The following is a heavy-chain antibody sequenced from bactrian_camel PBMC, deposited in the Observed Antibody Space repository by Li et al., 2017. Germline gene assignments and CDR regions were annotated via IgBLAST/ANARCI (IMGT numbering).Heavy chain of an antibody. CDR3: AADNGAPDCHSGRWFPRPGF. CDR1: GNTNSIYF. V-gene: IGHV3-3*01. D-gene: IGHD3*01. Sequence: VQLVESGGGSVQAGGSLRLSCAVSGNTNSIYFLGWFRESPGKDREGVAAIRDDGTDTYYADSVKGRFTISQDNAQNTLYLQMDRLKPEDTGTYYCAADNGAPDCHSGRWFPRPGFWGQGTQVTVS. J-gene: IGHJ6*01. CDR2: IRDDGTDT.